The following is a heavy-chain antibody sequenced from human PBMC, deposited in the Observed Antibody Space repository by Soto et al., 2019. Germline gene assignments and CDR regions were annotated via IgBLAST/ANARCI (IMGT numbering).Heavy chain of an antibody. D-gene: IGHD4-4*01. J-gene: IGHJ6*01. CDR2: IIPFIGTA. CDR1: GGTFSSYA. V-gene: IGHV1-69*18. Sequence: QVQLVQSGAEVKKPGSSVTVSCKASGGTFSSYAISWVRQAPGQGLEWMGRIIPFIGTANYAQKFQGRVTITAEESTSTACTELSSLRPADTAVQSCARVVLTTVTAFYYSGKDVWGQGTTVTAS. CDR3: ARVVLTTVTAFYYSGKDV.